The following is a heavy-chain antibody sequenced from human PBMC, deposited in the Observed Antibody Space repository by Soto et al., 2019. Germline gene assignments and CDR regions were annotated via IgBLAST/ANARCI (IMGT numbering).Heavy chain of an antibody. Sequence: QVQLVQSGAEVKKPGSSVKVSCKASGGTFSSYAISWVRQAPGQGLEWMGGIIPIFGTANYAQKFQGRVTITADESTSTAYMELSSLRSEDTAVYYCARGVYSYGPDGYYYGMDVWGQGTTVTVSS. CDR3: ARGVYSYGPDGYYYGMDV. J-gene: IGHJ6*02. V-gene: IGHV1-69*01. CDR1: GGTFSSYA. D-gene: IGHD5-18*01. CDR2: IIPIFGTA.